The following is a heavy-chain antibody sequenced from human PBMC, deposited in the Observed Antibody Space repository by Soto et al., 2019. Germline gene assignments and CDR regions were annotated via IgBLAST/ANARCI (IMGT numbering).Heavy chain of an antibody. CDR1: GLTFSNYW. CDR2: INQAGNKK. D-gene: IGHD2-8*02. V-gene: IGHV3-7*05. J-gene: IGHJ4*02. CDR3: ARDRGSGRY. Sequence: EVQLVESGGDLVQPGGSLRLSCVTSGLTFSNYWLSWVRQAPGKGLAWVANINQAGNKKYYVDSVKGRFTISRDNAKNSLYLQMNSLKAEDTAVYYCARDRGSGRYWGQGTLVTVSS.